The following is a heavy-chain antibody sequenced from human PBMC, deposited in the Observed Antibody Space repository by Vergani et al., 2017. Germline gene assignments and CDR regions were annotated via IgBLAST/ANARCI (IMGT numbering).Heavy chain of an antibody. CDR1: GFTFSSYA. Sequence: QVQLVESGGGVVQPGRSLRLSCAASGFTFSSYAMHWVRQAPGKGLEWVAVISYDGSNKYYADSVKGRFTISRDNSKNTLYLQMNSLRAEDTAVYYCRVTSRYFDLWGRGTLVTVSS. D-gene: IGHD1-14*01. CDR3: RVTSRYFDL. J-gene: IGHJ2*01. V-gene: IGHV3-30-3*01. CDR2: ISYDGSNK.